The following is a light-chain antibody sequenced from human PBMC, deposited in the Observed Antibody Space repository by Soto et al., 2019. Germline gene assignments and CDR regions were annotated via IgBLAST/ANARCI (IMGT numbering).Light chain of an antibody. J-gene: IGLJ2*01. V-gene: IGLV1-51*01. CDR3: GTWDSSLSAEV. Sequence: QSVLTQPPSVSAAPGQKVTISCSGSSSNIGNNYVSWYQQLPGTAPKLLIYDNNKRPSGIPDRFSGSKSATSATLGITGLQTGDEADYYCGTWDSSLSAEVFGGGTKLTVL. CDR2: DNN. CDR1: SSNIGNNY.